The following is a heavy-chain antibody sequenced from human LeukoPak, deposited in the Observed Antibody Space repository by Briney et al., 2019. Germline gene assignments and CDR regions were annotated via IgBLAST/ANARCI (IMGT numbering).Heavy chain of an antibody. CDR2: VKLNSRGT. CDR1: VYTFTAYY. Sequence: ASVNVSCKASVYTFTAYYMHWVRQAPGQGLEWMGWVKLNSRGTNSAQKFQGRVTLTRDTSISAAYLKLSRLGSDDAAVYYCARDTAMVTYWFAPWGQGTLVTVSS. D-gene: IGHD5-18*01. CDR3: ARDTAMVTYWFAP. V-gene: IGHV1-2*02. J-gene: IGHJ5*02.